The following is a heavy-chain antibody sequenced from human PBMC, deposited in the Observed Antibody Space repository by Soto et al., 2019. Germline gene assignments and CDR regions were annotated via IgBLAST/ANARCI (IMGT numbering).Heavy chain of an antibody. CDR1: GFTFTSSA. D-gene: IGHD3-9*01. Sequence: SVKVSCKASGFTFTSSAMQWVRQARGQRLEWIGWIVVGSGNTNYAQKFQERVTITRDMSTSAAYMELSSLRSEDTAVYYCAADPHYDILTGYYKHNWFDPWGQGTLVTVSS. J-gene: IGHJ5*02. V-gene: IGHV1-58*02. CDR2: IVVGSGNT. CDR3: AADPHYDILTGYYKHNWFDP.